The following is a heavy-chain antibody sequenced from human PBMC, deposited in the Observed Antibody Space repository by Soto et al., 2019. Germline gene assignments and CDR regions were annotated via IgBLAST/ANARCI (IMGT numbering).Heavy chain of an antibody. CDR1: GYKFTTYF. J-gene: IGHJ1*01. D-gene: IGHD2-15*01. V-gene: IGHV1-46*01. CDR3: VRGYCTTSPCSGDLQF. Sequence: ASVKVSCKASGYKFTTYFIHWVRQAPGQGLEWMGMIHPSGDTGYAQKFRGRVTMTIDTSTTTAYMELRNLTSEDTAVYFSVRGYCTTSPCSGDLQFSGQGTLVTVYS. CDR2: IHPSGDT.